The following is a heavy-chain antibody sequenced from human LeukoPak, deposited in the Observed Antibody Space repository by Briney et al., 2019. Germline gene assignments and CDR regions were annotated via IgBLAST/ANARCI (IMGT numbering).Heavy chain of an antibody. Sequence: GGSLRLSCAASGFTFSSYAMNWVRQAPGKGLEWVSVISGGGGSTYYADSVKGRFTISRDNSKNTLYLQMNSLRAEDTAVYYCAKESTYSSSWYLWGYWGQGTLVTVSS. J-gene: IGHJ4*02. CDR3: AKESTYSSSWYLWGY. CDR2: ISGGGGST. CDR1: GFTFSSYA. V-gene: IGHV3-23*01. D-gene: IGHD6-13*01.